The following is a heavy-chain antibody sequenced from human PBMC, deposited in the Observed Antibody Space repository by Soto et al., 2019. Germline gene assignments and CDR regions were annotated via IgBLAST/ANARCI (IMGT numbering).Heavy chain of an antibody. Sequence: ASVKVSCKASGYTFTSYGISWVRQAPGQGLEWMGWISAYNGNTNYAQKLQGRVTMTTDTSTSTAYMELRSLRSDDTAVYYCARDESRSITMIVVAELDYWGQGTLVTVSS. J-gene: IGHJ4*02. D-gene: IGHD3-22*01. CDR1: GYTFTSYG. V-gene: IGHV1-18*01. CDR2: ISAYNGNT. CDR3: ARDESRSITMIVVAELDY.